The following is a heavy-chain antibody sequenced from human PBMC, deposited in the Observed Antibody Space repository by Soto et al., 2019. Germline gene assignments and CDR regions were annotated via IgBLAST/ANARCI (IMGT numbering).Heavy chain of an antibody. CDR2: IYYSGGT. J-gene: IGHJ4*02. CDR3: ARVQRLELVVDF. V-gene: IGHV4-59*01. Sequence: QVQLQESGPGLVKPSQTLSLSCTVSGDSITSYYWSWIRQPPGKGLEWIGYIYYSGGTSYNPSLQSQVTISVDTSKKQFSLRLNSVTAADTAVYYCARVQRLELVVDFWGQGTLVTVSS. CDR1: GDSITSYY. D-gene: IGHD1-7*01.